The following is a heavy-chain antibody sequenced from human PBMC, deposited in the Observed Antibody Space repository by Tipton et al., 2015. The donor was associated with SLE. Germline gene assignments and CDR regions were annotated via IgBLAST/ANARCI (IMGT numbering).Heavy chain of an antibody. CDR2: IYYSGST. CDR3: ARVLVATIYYFDY. J-gene: IGHJ4*02. V-gene: IGHV4-39*01. D-gene: IGHD5-12*01. Sequence: TLSLTCTVSGGSISSSSYYWGWIRQPPGKGLEWIGSIYYSGSTYYNPSLKSRVTISVDTSKNQFSLKLSSVTAADTAVYCCARVLVATIYYFDYWGQGTLVTVSS. CDR1: GGSISSSSYY.